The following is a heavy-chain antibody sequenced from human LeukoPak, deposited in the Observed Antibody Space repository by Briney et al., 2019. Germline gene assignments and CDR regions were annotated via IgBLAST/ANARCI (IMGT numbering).Heavy chain of an antibody. CDR1: GYTFTGYY. Sequence: GASVKVSCKASGYTFTGYYMHWVRQAPGQGLEWMGGIIPIFGTANYAQKFQGRVTITADESTSTAYMELSSLRSEDTAVYYCARDGCSSTSCFDPWGQGTLVTVSS. CDR2: IIPIFGTA. D-gene: IGHD2-2*01. J-gene: IGHJ5*02. V-gene: IGHV1-69*13. CDR3: ARDGCSSTSCFDP.